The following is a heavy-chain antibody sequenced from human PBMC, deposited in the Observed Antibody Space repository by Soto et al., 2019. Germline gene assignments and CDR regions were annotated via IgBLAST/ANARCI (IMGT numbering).Heavy chain of an antibody. CDR1: GFTFSSYS. Sequence: GGSLRLSCAASGFTFSSYSMNWVRQAPGKGLEWVSSISSSSSYIYYADSVKGRFTISRDNAKNSLYLQMNSLRAEDTAVYYCARDRDYVLLWFGELLFDYWGQGTLVTVSS. J-gene: IGHJ4*02. CDR2: ISSSSSYI. CDR3: ARDRDYVLLWFGELLFDY. D-gene: IGHD3-10*01. V-gene: IGHV3-21*01.